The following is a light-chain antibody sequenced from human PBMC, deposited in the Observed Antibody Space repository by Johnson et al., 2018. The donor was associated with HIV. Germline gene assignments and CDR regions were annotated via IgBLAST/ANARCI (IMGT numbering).Light chain of an antibody. V-gene: IGLV1-51*02. CDR3: GTWDNSLSAGV. CDR2: ESN. J-gene: IGLJ1*01. Sequence: QSVLTQPPSVSAAPGQKVTISCSGSSSNIGKNSVSWYQQLPGTAPKLLIYESNKRPSGIPDRFSGSKSGTSATLGISGLQTGDEADYYCGTWDNSLSAGVFGSGTKVTVL. CDR1: SSNIGKNS.